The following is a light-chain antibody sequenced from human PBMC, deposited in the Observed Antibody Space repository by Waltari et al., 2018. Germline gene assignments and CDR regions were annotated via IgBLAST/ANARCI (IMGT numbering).Light chain of an antibody. Sequence: EIVLPQSPGTLSSSPGERATLSCRPSQSVSRSLAGYQQKPGQAPRLLIYGASSRATGIPDRFSGSGSGTDFSLTISRLEPEDFAVYYCQHYVRLPATFGQGTKVEIK. CDR1: QSVSRS. V-gene: IGKV3-20*01. CDR2: GAS. J-gene: IGKJ1*01. CDR3: QHYVRLPAT.